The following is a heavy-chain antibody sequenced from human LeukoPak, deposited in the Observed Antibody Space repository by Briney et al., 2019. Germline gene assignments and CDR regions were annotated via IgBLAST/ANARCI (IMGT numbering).Heavy chain of an antibody. CDR2: IRSKAYGGTT. Sequence: GGSLRLSCAPSGFTFSDYYMSWFRQAPGKGLEWVGFIRSKAYGGTTEYAASVKGRFTISRDDSKSTAYLQMNSLKTEDTAVYYCTRGDCSSTSCSSWFDPWGQGTLVTVSS. CDR3: TRGDCSSTSCSSWFDP. J-gene: IGHJ5*02. V-gene: IGHV3-49*03. CDR1: GFTFSDYY. D-gene: IGHD2-2*01.